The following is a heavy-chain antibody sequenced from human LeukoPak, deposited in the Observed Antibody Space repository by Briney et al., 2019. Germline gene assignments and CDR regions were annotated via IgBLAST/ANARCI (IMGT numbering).Heavy chain of an antibody. CDR1: GLIFSDYW. CDR3: ARATAFQFMGTYVS. V-gene: IGHV3-74*01. J-gene: IGHJ5*02. CDR2: IDPHGTTT. Sequence: GGSLRLSCAASGLIFSDYWMYWVRQGPGERLLSVSRIDPHGTTTHYADSVKGRFTISRDNARNTVYLQMNSLRAEDTAVYFCARATAFQFMGTYVSWGQGTLVTVSS. D-gene: IGHD1-7*01.